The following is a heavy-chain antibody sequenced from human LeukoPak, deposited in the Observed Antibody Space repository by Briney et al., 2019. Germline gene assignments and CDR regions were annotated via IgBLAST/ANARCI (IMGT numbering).Heavy chain of an antibody. V-gene: IGHV1-46*01. Sequence: ASVKVSCKASGYTFTSYYMHWVRQAPGQGLEWMGIINPSGGSTSYAQKFQGRVTMTRDMSTSTVYMELSSLRSEDTAVYYCASASGPPPNWFDPWGQGTLVTVSS. D-gene: IGHD6-6*01. CDR3: ASASGPPPNWFDP. CDR1: GYTFTSYY. J-gene: IGHJ5*02. CDR2: INPSGGST.